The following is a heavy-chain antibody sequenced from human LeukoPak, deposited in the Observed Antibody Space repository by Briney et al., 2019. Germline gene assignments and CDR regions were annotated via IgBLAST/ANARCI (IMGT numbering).Heavy chain of an antibody. V-gene: IGHV3-7*04. CDR3: ARDGTYTDYDPDFDI. J-gene: IGHJ4*02. Sequence: GGSLRLSCAASGFTFSRFWMSWVRQAPGKGLEWVANIKQDGSEKYYVDSVKGRFTISRDNAKNSLYLQMNSLRAEDTAVFYCARDGTYTDYDPDFDIWGQGTPVTVSS. CDR2: IKQDGSEK. CDR1: GFTFSRFW. D-gene: IGHD5-12*01.